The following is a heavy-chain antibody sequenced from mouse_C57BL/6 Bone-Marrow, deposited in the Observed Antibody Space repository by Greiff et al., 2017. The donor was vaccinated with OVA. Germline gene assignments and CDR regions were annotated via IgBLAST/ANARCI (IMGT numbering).Heavy chain of an antibody. CDR2: INSDGGST. J-gene: IGHJ2*01. V-gene: IGHV5-2*01. CDR3: ARHPSYYGSTYFDY. D-gene: IGHD1-1*01. CDR1: EYEFPSHD. Sequence: EVHLVESGGGLVQPGESLKLSCESNEYEFPSHDMSWVRKTPEKRLELVAAINSDGGSTYYPDTMERRFIISRDNTKKTLYLQMSSLRAEDTALYYCARHPSYYGSTYFDYWGQGTTLTVSS.